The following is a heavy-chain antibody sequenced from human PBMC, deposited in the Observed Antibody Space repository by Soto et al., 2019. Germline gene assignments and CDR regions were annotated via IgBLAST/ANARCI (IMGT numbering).Heavy chain of an antibody. V-gene: IGHV5-51*01. CDR3: ARGLGTGMNPTNWLDH. CDR2: IFPGDSDT. Sequence: PGESLKISCKGSGYTFTNYWIGWVRQMPGKGLEWMGIIFPGDSDTRYSPSFRGQVTISADKSINTAYLQWSSLKASDTAIYYCARGLGTGMNPTNWLDHWGQGTLVTVSS. CDR1: GYTFTNYW. J-gene: IGHJ5*02. D-gene: IGHD1-1*01.